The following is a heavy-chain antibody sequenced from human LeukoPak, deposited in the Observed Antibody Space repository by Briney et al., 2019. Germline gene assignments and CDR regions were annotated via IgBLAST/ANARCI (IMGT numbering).Heavy chain of an antibody. CDR3: ATGNYRDY. CDR2: INTDASII. CDR1: GFTFSSYW. V-gene: IGHV3-74*01. J-gene: IGHJ4*02. Sequence: GGSLRLSCAASGFTFSSYWMHWVRQAPGKGLVWVSRINTDASIINYADSVKGRFTISRDSAKNTLYLQMNSLRAEDTAVYYCATGNYRDYWGEGTLVTLSP. D-gene: IGHD1-7*01.